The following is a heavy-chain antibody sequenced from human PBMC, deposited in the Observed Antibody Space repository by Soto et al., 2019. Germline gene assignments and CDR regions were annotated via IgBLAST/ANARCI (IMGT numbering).Heavy chain of an antibody. J-gene: IGHJ6*02. V-gene: IGHV1-69*13. CDR1: GGTFSSYA. CDR2: IIPIFGTV. CDR3: ASADITIFGVVAKYPYYYYYGMDV. D-gene: IGHD3-3*01. Sequence: SVKVSCKASGGTFSSYAISWVRQAPGQGLEWMGGIIPIFGTVNYAQKFQGRVTITADESTGTAYMKLSSLRSEDTAVYYCASADITIFGVVAKYPYYYYYGMDVWGQGTTVTVSS.